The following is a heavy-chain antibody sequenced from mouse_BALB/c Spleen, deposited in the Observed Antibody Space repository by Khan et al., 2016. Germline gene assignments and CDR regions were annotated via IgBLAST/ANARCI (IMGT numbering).Heavy chain of an antibody. D-gene: IGHD3-1*01. J-gene: IGHJ3*01. V-gene: IGHV9-2-1*01. CDR1: GYTFTDYS. CDR3: ATARATWFAY. Sequence: QIQLVQSGPELKKPGETVKISCKASGYTFTDYSMHWVKQAPGKGLKWMGWINTETGEPTYADDFKGRFAFSLETSASTAYLQINNLKNEDTATYFCATARATWFAYWGQGTLVTVYA. CDR2: INTETGEP.